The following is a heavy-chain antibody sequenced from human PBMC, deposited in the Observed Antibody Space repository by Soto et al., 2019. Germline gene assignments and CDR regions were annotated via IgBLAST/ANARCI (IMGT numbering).Heavy chain of an antibody. D-gene: IGHD6-13*01. V-gene: IGHV3-23*01. Sequence: GSLRLSCATSGFTFSSYSMRWVRQAPGKGLEWVSTISGTGGSTYYADSVKGRFTISRDNSKNTLYLQMNSLRAEDTAVYYCAKRAGYSSSWPLDYWGQGTLVTVSS. CDR3: AKRAGYSSSWPLDY. CDR1: GFTFSSYS. J-gene: IGHJ4*02. CDR2: ISGTGGST.